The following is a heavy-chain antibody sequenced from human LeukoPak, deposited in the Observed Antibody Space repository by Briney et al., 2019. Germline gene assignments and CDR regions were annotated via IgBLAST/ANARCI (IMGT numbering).Heavy chain of an antibody. D-gene: IGHD2-2*01. CDR1: GGSISSYY. Sequence: SETLSLTCTVSGGSISSYYWSWIRQPPGKGLEWIGYIYYGGSTNYNPSLKSRVTISVDTSKNQFSLKLSSVTAADTAVYYCARGPYCSSTSCYDAFDIWGQGTMVTVSS. J-gene: IGHJ3*02. CDR3: ARGPYCSSTSCYDAFDI. V-gene: IGHV4-59*01. CDR2: IYYGGST.